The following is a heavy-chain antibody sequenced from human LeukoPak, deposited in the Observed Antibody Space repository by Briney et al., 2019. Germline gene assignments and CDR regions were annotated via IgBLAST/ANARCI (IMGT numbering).Heavy chain of an antibody. J-gene: IGHJ4*02. V-gene: IGHV4-34*01. Sequence: SETLSLTCAVYGGSFSGYYWSWIRQPPGKGLEWIGEINHSGSTNYNPSLKSRVTISVDTSKNQFSLKLSSVTAADTAVYYCAREGLRFLEWAVDYWGQGTLVTVSS. D-gene: IGHD3-3*01. CDR3: AREGLRFLEWAVDY. CDR1: GGSFSGYY. CDR2: INHSGST.